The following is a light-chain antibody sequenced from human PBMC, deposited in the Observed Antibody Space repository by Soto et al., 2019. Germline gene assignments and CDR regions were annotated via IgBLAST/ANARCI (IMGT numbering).Light chain of an antibody. CDR1: QGINNY. J-gene: IGKJ3*01. CDR2: DAS. CDR3: QQRSNWPIT. V-gene: IGKV1-17*03. Sequence: DIQMTQSPSAVSASVGDRVTITCRASQGINNYLAWFQQKPGKAPKRLIYDASNRATGIPARFSGSGSGTDFTLTISSLEPEDFAVYYCQQRSNWPITFGPGTKV.